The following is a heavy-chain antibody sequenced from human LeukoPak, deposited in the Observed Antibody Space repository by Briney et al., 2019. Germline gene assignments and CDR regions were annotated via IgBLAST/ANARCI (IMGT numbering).Heavy chain of an antibody. CDR1: GFTFSSYA. CDR2: ISYSSNTI. CDR3: AREVAVAGHINY. D-gene: IGHD6-19*01. V-gene: IGHV3-48*02. J-gene: IGHJ4*02. Sequence: GGSLRLSCAASGFTFSSYAMSWVRQAPGKGLEWVSHISYSSNTIYYADSVKGRFTISRDNAKNSLYLQMNSLRDEDTAVYFCAREVAVAGHINYWGQGTLVTVSS.